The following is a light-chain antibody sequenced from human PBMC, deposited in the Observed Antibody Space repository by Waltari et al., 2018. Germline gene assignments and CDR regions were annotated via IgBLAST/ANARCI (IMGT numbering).Light chain of an antibody. J-gene: IGLJ2*01. CDR1: SSDIGIYNL. CDR3: SSNAAGSSYVV. CDR2: EVI. V-gene: IGLV2-23*02. Sequence: QSALTQPASVSGSPGQSITISCTGTSSDIGIYNLVSWYQHHPGKVPKLIIYEVIKRPSGISDRFSGSKSGNTASLTISGLQAEDEADYYCSSNAAGSSYVVFGGGTRLTVL.